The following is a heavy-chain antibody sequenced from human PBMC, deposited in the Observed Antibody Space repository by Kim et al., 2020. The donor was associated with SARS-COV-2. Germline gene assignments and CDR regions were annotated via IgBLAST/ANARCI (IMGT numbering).Heavy chain of an antibody. CDR3: ASTIAAAVRYNWFDP. V-gene: IGHV3-21*01. Sequence: GGSLRLSCAASGFTFSSYSMNWVRQAPGKGLEWVSSISSGSSYIYSADSVKGRFTISSDKAKNSLYLQMKIIRAEATAMDDCASTIAAAVRYNWFDPSG. CDR1: GFTFSSYS. D-gene: IGHD6-13*01. CDR2: ISSGSSYI. J-gene: IGHJ5*02.